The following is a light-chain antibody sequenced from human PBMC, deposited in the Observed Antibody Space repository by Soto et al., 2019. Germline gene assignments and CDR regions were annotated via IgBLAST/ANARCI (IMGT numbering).Light chain of an antibody. CDR1: SSDVGAYNY. Sequence: QSALTQPASVSGSPGQSITISCTGTSSDVGAYNYVSWYQQHPAKAPKLVIYEVSNRPPGVSNRFSGSKSGDTASLTISGLQAVDEADYYCSSFTSSNTWVFGGGTKVTVL. CDR3: SSFTSSNTWV. J-gene: IGLJ3*02. V-gene: IGLV2-14*01. CDR2: EVS.